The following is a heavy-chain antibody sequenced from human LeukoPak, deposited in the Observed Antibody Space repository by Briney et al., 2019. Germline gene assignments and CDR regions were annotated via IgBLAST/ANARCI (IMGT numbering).Heavy chain of an antibody. V-gene: IGHV3-7*01. CDR1: GFTLSKYW. CDR3: AKDYRPIVGASYYFDY. Sequence: GGSLRLSCAASGFTLSKYWMSWVRQAPGKGLEWLADIKEDGSKEYFVDSVKGRFTISRDNTKNSVYLQMNSLRAEDTAVYYCAKDYRPIVGASYYFDYWGQGTLVTVSS. CDR2: IKEDGSKE. J-gene: IGHJ4*02. D-gene: IGHD1-26*01.